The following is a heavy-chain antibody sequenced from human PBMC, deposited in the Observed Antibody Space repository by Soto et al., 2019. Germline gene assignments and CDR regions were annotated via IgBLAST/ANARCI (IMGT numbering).Heavy chain of an antibody. V-gene: IGHV1-24*01. CDR1: GYTLTELS. J-gene: IGHJ6*03. CDR2: FDPEDGET. D-gene: IGHD3-10*01. CDR3: ATSEASSGSKDYYYYMDV. Sequence: ASVKVSCKVSGYTLTELSMHWVRQAPGKGLEWMGGFDPEDGETIYAQKFQGRVTMTEDTSTDTAYMELSSLRSEDTAVYYCATSEASSGSKDYYYYMDVWGKGTTVTVSS.